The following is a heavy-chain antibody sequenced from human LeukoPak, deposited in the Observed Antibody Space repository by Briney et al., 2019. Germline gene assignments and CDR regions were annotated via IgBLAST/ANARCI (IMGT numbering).Heavy chain of an antibody. D-gene: IGHD3-22*01. CDR3: ARGGYYYGVDY. V-gene: IGHV3-48*01. Sequence: PGGSMRPSCAASGFTFSTYSMNWVRQAPGKGLEWVSYISSSSSSIYYADSVKGRFTISRDNAKNSLYLQMNSLRAEDMAVYYCARGGYYYGVDYWGQGTLVTVSS. CDR1: GFTFSTYS. CDR2: ISSSSSSI. J-gene: IGHJ4*02.